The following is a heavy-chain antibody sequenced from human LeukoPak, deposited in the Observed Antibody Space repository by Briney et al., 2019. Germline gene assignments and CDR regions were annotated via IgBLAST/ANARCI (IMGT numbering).Heavy chain of an antibody. CDR2: IYHSGST. J-gene: IGHJ4*02. Sequence: SETLSLTCAVSGYSISSSYSSITTGYYWGWIRQPPGKGLEWIGSIYHSGSTYYNPALKRRVSISVATSKHQFSLKLSSVTAADTAVYYCARGSDSSDGYWGQGTLVTVSS. CDR3: ARGSDSSDGY. CDR1: GYSISSSYSSITTGYY. V-gene: IGHV4-38-2*01. D-gene: IGHD6-19*01.